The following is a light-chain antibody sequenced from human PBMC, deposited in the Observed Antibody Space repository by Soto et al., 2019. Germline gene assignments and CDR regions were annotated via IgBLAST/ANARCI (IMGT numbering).Light chain of an antibody. CDR2: GAS. J-gene: IGKJ1*01. CDR3: QQYGSQGT. V-gene: IGKV3-20*01. CDR1: QSVSSSY. Sequence: EIVLTQSPGALSLSPGERATLSCRASQSVSSSYLAWYQQKPGQAPRLLIYGASSRDTGIPDRFSGSGSGTDFTLTITRLEPQDFAVYYCQQYGSQGTFGQGTKV.